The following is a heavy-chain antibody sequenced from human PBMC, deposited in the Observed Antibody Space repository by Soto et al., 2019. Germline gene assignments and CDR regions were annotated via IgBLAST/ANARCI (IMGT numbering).Heavy chain of an antibody. CDR2: ISGGGAYT. CDR1: GFTFSDFY. J-gene: IGHJ4*02. Sequence: QVQLVESGGGLVQPGGSLRLTCAASGFTFSDFYMSWIRQAPGKGLEWVSYISGGGAYTNYADSVKGRFTISRDNAKNSLYLQMNSLRAEDSAVYYCARGLPGYQFDFWGQGTLVTVSS. D-gene: IGHD5-12*01. CDR3: ARGLPGYQFDF. V-gene: IGHV3-11*05.